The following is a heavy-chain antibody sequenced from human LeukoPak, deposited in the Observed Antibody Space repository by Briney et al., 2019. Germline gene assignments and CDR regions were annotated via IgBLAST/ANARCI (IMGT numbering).Heavy chain of an antibody. CDR3: AKSRILTGYYIY. J-gene: IGHJ4*02. V-gene: IGHV3-23*01. D-gene: IGHD3-9*01. Sequence: GGSLRLSCAASGFTFSGYSMSWVRQAPGKGLEWVSAISGSGGSTYYAGSVKGRFTISRDNSKNTLYLQMNSLRAEDTAVYYCAKSRILTGYYIYWGQGTLVTVSS. CDR2: ISGSGGST. CDR1: GFTFSGYS.